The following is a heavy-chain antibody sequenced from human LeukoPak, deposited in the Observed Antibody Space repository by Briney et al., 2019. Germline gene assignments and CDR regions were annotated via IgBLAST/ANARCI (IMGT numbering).Heavy chain of an antibody. J-gene: IGHJ6*03. CDR2: IYHSGST. CDR3: ASVVVPAAIGPSPSYYYYYMDV. D-gene: IGHD2-2*02. CDR1: GGSISSGGYY. V-gene: IGHV4-30-2*01. Sequence: PSETLSLTCTVSGGSISSGGYYWSWIRQPPGKGLEWTGYIYHSGSTYYNPPLKSRVTISVDRSKNQFSLKLSSVTAADTAVYYCASVVVPAAIGPSPSYYYYYMDVWGKGTTVTVSS.